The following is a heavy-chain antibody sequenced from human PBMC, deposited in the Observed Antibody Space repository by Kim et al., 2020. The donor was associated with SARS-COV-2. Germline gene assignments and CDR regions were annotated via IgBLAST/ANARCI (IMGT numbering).Heavy chain of an antibody. D-gene: IGHD3-22*01. V-gene: IGHV3-30*04. CDR1: GFTFSSYA. J-gene: IGHJ4*02. CDR2: ISYDGSNK. CDR3: ARDLWSTMIVVVNCLGY. Sequence: GGSLRLSCAASGFTFSSYAMNWVRQAPGKGLEWVAVISYDGSNKYYADSVKGRFTISRDNSKNTLYLLMNSLRAEDTAVYYCARDLWSTMIVVVNCLGYWGQGTLVTVSS.